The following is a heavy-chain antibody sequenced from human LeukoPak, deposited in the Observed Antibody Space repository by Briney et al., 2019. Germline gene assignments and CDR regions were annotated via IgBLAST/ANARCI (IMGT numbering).Heavy chain of an antibody. CDR2: ISAYNGNT. CDR1: GYTFTSYG. J-gene: IGHJ4*02. CDR3: ATIYDGSLYYFDY. Sequence: ASVKVSCKASGYTFTSYGISWVRQAPGQGLEWMGWISAYNGNTIYAQKFQGRVTVTEDTSTDTAYMELSSLRSEDTAVYYCATIYDGSLYYFDYWGQGTLVTVSS. D-gene: IGHD3-10*01. V-gene: IGHV1-18*01.